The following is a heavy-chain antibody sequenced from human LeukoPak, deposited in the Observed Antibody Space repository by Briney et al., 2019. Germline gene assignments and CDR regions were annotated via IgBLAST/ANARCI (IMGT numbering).Heavy chain of an antibody. J-gene: IGHJ4*02. V-gene: IGHV4-39*01. D-gene: IGHD3-10*01. CDR3: ARHGRRSTSCYYYGSGSRRCPVYFDY. Sequence: PSGTLSLTCTVSGGSISSSHYYWGWIRQPPGKGLEWIGSIYYSGSTYYNPSLKSRVTISVDTSKNQFSLKLSSVTAADTAVYYCARHGRRSTSCYYYGSGSRRCPVYFDYWGQGTLVTVSS. CDR1: GGSISSSHYY. CDR2: IYYSGST.